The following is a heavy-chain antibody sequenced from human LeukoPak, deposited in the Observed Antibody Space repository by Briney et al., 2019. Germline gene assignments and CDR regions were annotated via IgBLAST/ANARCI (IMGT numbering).Heavy chain of an antibody. CDR2: FSGSGGST. CDR3: ARTTVIDSSGYFPINSDAFDI. Sequence: GGSLRLSCAASGFIFSNYAMSWVRQAPGKGLQWVSAFSGSGGSTYYADSVKGRFTISRDNSRNTLYLQMNSLRAEDTAVYYCARTTVIDSSGYFPINSDAFDIWGQGTMVTVSS. J-gene: IGHJ3*02. V-gene: IGHV3-23*01. D-gene: IGHD3-22*01. CDR1: GFIFSNYA.